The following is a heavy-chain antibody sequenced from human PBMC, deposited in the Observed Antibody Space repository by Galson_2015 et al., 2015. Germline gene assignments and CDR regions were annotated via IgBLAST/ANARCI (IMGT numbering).Heavy chain of an antibody. D-gene: IGHD5-12*01. J-gene: IGHJ4*02. CDR3: TRGYDSLDY. V-gene: IGHV3-73*01. CDR1: GFTFSGSA. CDR2: IRSKGNRYAT. Sequence: SLRLSCAASGFTFSGSAMHWVRQASGKGLEWVGRIRSKGNRYATAYAASVKGRFTISRDDSKNTAYLQVNSLKTEDTAVYYCTRGYDSLDYWGQGTLVTVSS.